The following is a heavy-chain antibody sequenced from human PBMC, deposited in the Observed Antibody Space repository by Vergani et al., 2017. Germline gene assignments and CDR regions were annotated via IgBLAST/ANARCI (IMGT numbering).Heavy chain of an antibody. CDR1: GFSLSTSGVG. Sequence: QITLKESGPTLVKPTQTLTLTCTFSGFSLSTSGVGVGWLRRPPGKALEWLALIYWADDKRYSPSLKSRLTITKDTSKNQVVLTLTNMDPVDTATYYCAQAXGINYYGSGSYSAYFDYWGQGTLVTVSS. D-gene: IGHD3-10*01. J-gene: IGHJ4*02. CDR2: IYWADDK. CDR3: AQAXGINYYGSGSYSAYFDY. V-gene: IGHV2-5*02.